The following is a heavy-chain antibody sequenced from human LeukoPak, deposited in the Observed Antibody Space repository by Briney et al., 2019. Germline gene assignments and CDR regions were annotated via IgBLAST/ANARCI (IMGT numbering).Heavy chain of an antibody. CDR1: GGTFSSYA. J-gene: IGHJ4*02. CDR3: ARAGGSYSSAFDY. Sequence: SVKVSCKASGGTFSSYAISWMRQAPGQGLEWMGGIIPIFGTANYAQKFQGRVTITTDESTSTAYMELSSLRSEDTAVYYCARAGGSYSSAFDYWGQGTLVTVSS. V-gene: IGHV1-69*05. D-gene: IGHD1-26*01. CDR2: IIPIFGTA.